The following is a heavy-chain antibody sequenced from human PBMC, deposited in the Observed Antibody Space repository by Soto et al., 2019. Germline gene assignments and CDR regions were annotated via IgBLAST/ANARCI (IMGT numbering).Heavy chain of an antibody. CDR1: GFTFTSSA. V-gene: IGHV1-58*01. Sequence: ASVKVSCKASGFTFTSSAVQWVRQARGQRLEWIGWIVVGSGNTNYAQKFQERVTITRDMSTSTAYMELSSLRSEDTAVYYCARYAAPSYEFWSGFLDRVPPGPGDYYYYGMDVWGQGTTVTVSS. D-gene: IGHD3-3*01. CDR2: IVVGSGNT. J-gene: IGHJ6*02. CDR3: ARYAAPSYEFWSGFLDRVPPGPGDYYYYGMDV.